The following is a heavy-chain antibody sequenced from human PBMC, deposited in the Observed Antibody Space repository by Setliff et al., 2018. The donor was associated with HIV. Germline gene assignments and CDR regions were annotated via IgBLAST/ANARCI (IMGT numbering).Heavy chain of an antibody. Sequence: SETLSLTCTVSGGSISSHYWSWIRQPPGKGLEWIGYLYHSGSANYNPSLKSRVTISGDTSKNQFSLKLSSVIAADTAVYYCARGRDYVSGNYHYTGGGGYSGYVVYYYYMDVWGKGTTVTVSS. CDR3: ARGRDYVSGNYHYTGGGGYSGYVVYYYYMDV. CDR2: LYHSGSA. CDR1: GGSISSHY. J-gene: IGHJ6*03. D-gene: IGHD3-16*02. V-gene: IGHV4-59*11.